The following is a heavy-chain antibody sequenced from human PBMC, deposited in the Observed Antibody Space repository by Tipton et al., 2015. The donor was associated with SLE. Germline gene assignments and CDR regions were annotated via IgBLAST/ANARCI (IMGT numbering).Heavy chain of an antibody. CDR3: ARMGLCTTTTCNEGAFDV. CDR2: IYTSGSV. CDR1: GGSISRGSYY. Sequence: TLSLTCSVSGGSISRGSYYWSWIRQPAGKGLEWIGRIYTSGSVNYNPSLRSRVTISVDTSKNQFSLRLSSVSAADTAIYYCARMGLCTTTTCNEGAFDVWGQGSMVTVSS. J-gene: IGHJ3*01. D-gene: IGHD2-2*01. V-gene: IGHV4-61*02.